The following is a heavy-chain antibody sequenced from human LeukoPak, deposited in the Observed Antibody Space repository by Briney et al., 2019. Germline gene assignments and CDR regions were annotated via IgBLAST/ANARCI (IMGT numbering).Heavy chain of an antibody. CDR2: IYHSGST. V-gene: IGHV4-4*02. J-gene: IGHJ5*02. CDR3: ARSGVGYYDFWSGYSHENWFDP. Sequence: SETLSLTCAVSGGSISSSNWWSWVRQPPGKGLEWIGEIYHSGSTNYNPSLKSRVTISVDKSKNQFSLKLSPVTAADTAVYYCARSGVGYYDFWSGYSHENWFDPWGQGTLVTVSS. CDR1: GGSISSSNW. D-gene: IGHD3-3*01.